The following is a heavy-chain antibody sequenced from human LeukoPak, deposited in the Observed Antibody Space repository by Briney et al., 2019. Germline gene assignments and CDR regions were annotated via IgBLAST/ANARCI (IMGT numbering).Heavy chain of an antibody. CDR1: GFTFSNAW. D-gene: IGHD3-22*01. CDR3: TTGYYDSSGYHFWDDY. V-gene: IGHV3-15*01. J-gene: IGHJ4*02. CDR2: IKSKTDGGTT. Sequence: PGGSLRLSCAASGFTFSNAWMSWVRQAPGKGLEWVGRIKSKTDGGTTDYAAPVKGRFTISRDDSKNTLYLQMNSLKTEDTAVYYCTTGYYDSSGYHFWDDYWGQGTLATVSS.